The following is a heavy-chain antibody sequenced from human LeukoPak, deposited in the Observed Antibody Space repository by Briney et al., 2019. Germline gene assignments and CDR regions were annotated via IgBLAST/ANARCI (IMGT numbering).Heavy chain of an antibody. V-gene: IGHV4-59*08. J-gene: IGHJ4*02. D-gene: IGHD2-21*02. Sequence: SETLSLTCTVSGGSISSYYWSWIRQPPGKGLEWIAYMDYSGSTFYNPSLKSRVSTSVDTSKNQFSLKVRSVTAADTAVYYCARHGGDSTFYYWGQGTLVTVSS. CDR2: MDYSGST. CDR1: GGSISSYY. CDR3: ARHGGDSTFYY.